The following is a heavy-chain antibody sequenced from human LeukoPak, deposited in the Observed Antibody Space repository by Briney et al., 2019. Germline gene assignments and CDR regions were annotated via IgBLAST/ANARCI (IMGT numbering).Heavy chain of an antibody. CDR1: GFPFSSYW. J-gene: IGHJ4*02. Sequence: GGSLRLSCVASGFPFSSYWMTWVRQAPGKGLEWVANIKQDGSKKSYVDSVEGRFTISRDNAKNSLYLQMNSLRAEDTAIYYCTRVGYIDEGIDYWGQGTLVTVSS. CDR3: TRVGYIDEGIDY. D-gene: IGHD5-24*01. V-gene: IGHV3-7*04. CDR2: IKQDGSKK.